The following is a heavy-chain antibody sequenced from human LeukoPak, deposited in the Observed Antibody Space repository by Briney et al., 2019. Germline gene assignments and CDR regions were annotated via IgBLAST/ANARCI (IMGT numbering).Heavy chain of an antibody. J-gene: IGHJ3*02. CDR1: GGSISSGGYY. D-gene: IGHD3-9*01. V-gene: IGHV4-31*03. CDR3: ARGRRVRYFDPPAFDI. CDR2: IYYSGST. Sequence: SETPSLTCTVSGGSISSGGYYWSWIRQHPGKGLEWIGYIYYSGSTYYNPSLKSRVTISVDTSKNRFSLKLSSVTAADTAVYYCARGRRVRYFDPPAFDIWGQGTMVTVSS.